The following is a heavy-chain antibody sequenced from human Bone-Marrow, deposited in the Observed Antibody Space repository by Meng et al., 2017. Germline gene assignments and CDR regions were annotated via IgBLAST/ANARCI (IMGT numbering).Heavy chain of an antibody. J-gene: IGHJ1*01. V-gene: IGHV1-2*02. CDR2: INPNSGGT. D-gene: IGHD3-22*01. Sequence: ASVKVSCKASGYTFTGYYMHWVRQAPGQGLEWMGWINPNSGGTNYAQKFQGRVTMTRDTSISTAYMELSRLRSDDTAVYYCARERYDTSGYYIEYFQHWGQGTLVTVSS. CDR1: GYTFTGYY. CDR3: ARERYDTSGYYIEYFQH.